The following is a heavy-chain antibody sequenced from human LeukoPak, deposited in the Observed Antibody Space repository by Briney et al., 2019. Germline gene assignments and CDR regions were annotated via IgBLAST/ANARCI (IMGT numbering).Heavy chain of an antibody. CDR1: GFTFSSYW. V-gene: IGHV3-7*01. CDR3: VSAFSRPIDY. J-gene: IGHJ4*02. CDR2: IKQDGSGK. D-gene: IGHD6-6*01. Sequence: PGGSLRLSCAASGFTFSSYWMSWVRQAPGKGLEWVANIKQDGSGKYYVDSVKGRFTISRDNAKNSLYLQMNSLRAEDTAVYYCVSAFSRPIDYWGQGTLVTVSS.